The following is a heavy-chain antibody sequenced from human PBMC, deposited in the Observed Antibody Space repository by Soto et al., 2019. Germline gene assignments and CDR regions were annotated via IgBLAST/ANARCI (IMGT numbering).Heavy chain of an antibody. D-gene: IGHD2-15*01. J-gene: IGHJ4*02. CDR3: ARVYCSGGGCYGIDY. CDR1: GDTFTSYY. V-gene: IGHV1-46*01. CDR2: INPSGDT. Sequence: QVQLVQSGAEVKKPGASVKISCKASGDTFTSYYMHWVRQAPGQGLEWMGIINPSGDTSYVQKFRGRVTMTRDTSTSTVYMELSSLRSEDTAVYYCARVYCSGGGCYGIDYWGQGTLVTVSS.